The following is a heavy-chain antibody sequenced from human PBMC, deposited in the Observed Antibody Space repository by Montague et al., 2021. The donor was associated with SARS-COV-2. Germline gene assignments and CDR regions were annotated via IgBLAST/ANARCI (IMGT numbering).Heavy chain of an antibody. CDR2: IYHRGST. D-gene: IGHD2-15*01. CDR1: NGSINSYY. CDR3: AREGLHNWFDP. J-gene: IGHJ5*02. Sequence: SETLSLTCTVSNGSINSYYWSWVRQPPGKRLEWIGYIYHRGSTNYNPSLESRVTMSIDTSKNQFSLKLRSVTAADTAVYFCAREGLHNWFDPWGQGTLGIVST. V-gene: IGHV4-59*01.